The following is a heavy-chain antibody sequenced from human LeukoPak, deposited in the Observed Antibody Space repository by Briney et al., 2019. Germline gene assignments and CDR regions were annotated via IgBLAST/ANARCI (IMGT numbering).Heavy chain of an antibody. CDR1: GGTFSSYA. CDR2: IIPIFGTA. V-gene: IGHV1-69*05. CDR3: ARGGGSRLGYFDL. Sequence: SVKGSCKASGGTFSSYAISWVRQAPGQGLEWMGGIIPIFGTANYAQKFQGRVTITTDESTSTAYMELSSLRSEDTAVYYCARGGGSRLGYFDLWGRGTLVTVSS. D-gene: IGHD1-26*01. J-gene: IGHJ2*01.